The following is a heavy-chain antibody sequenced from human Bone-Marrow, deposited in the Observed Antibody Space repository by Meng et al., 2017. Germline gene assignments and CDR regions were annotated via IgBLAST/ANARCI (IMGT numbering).Heavy chain of an antibody. J-gene: IGHJ6*02. CDR2: ISGSGGST. V-gene: IGHV3-23*01. D-gene: IGHD3-3*01. CDR3: ARDHYDFWSGYQGYYGMDV. Sequence: GGSLRLSCAASGFTFSSYAMSWVRQAPGKGLEWVSAISGSGGSTYYADSVKGRFTISRDNSKNTLYLQMNSLRAEDTAVYYCARDHYDFWSGYQGYYGMDVWGQGTTVTVSS. CDR1: GFTFSSYA.